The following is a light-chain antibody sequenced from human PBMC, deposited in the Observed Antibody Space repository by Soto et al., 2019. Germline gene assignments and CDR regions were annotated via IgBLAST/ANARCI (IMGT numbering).Light chain of an antibody. CDR3: QQYNSDWNT. J-gene: IGKJ2*01. Sequence: DIQMTQSPSTLSASVRDRVTITCRASQSISNSLAWYEQRPGKAPKLLIYKASSLETGVPSRFSGSGSGTEFTLTITSLQHDDFETYYCQQYNSDWNTFGQGTKGDIK. V-gene: IGKV1-5*03. CDR1: QSISNS. CDR2: KAS.